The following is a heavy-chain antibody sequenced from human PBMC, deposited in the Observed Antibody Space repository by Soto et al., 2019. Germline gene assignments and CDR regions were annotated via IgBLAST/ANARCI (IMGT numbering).Heavy chain of an antibody. CDR2: THHSGRT. J-gene: IGHJ4*02. V-gene: IGHV4-4*02. D-gene: IGHD7-27*01. CDR3: ATGTGLKWHG. CDR1: GVSVISENY. Sequence: QVQLQESGPGLVKPSETLILTCTVSGVSVISENYWCWVRQPPGMGPEWIGETHHSGRTIYNPSLTSRVTLSMDKSKNQFFLGLKFVPAADTAVYYCATGTGLKWHGWGQGTLVTVSS.